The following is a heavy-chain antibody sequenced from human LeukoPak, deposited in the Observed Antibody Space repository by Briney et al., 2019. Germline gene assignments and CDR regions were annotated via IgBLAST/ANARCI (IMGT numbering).Heavy chain of an antibody. Sequence: GESLKISCEGSGYSFPSFWVAWVRQKPGKGLELMGIIYPGDSETKYSPSFEGQVTMSADKSISTVYLQWSGLKASDTAIYYCARQRGILRSDWFDPWGQGTLVTVSS. V-gene: IGHV5-51*01. CDR3: ARQRGILRSDWFDP. CDR1: GYSFPSFW. CDR2: IYPGDSET. J-gene: IGHJ5*02. D-gene: IGHD4-17*01.